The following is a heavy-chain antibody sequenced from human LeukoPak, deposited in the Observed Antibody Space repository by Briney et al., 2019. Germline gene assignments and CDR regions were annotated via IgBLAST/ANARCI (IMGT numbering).Heavy chain of an antibody. CDR2: IYHSGST. CDR3: ARGYCSGGSCWGLDY. Sequence: SETLSLTCTVSGGSISSGGYYWSWIRQHPGKGLEWIGYIYHSGSTYYNPSLKSRVTISVDRSKNQFSLKLSSVTAADTAVYYCARGYCSGGSCWGLDYWGQGTLVTVSS. D-gene: IGHD2-15*01. V-gene: IGHV4-31*03. J-gene: IGHJ4*02. CDR1: GGSISSGGYY.